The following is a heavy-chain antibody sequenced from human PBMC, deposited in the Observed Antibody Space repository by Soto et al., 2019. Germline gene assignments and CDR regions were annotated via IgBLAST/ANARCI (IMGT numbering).Heavy chain of an antibody. J-gene: IGHJ3*02. Sequence: PWWSLRLSCSASVFTFSSYAMSCVRQAPGKGLEWVAVIWYDGSNKYYADSVKGRFTISRDNSKNTLYLQMNSLRAEDTAVYYCARDRRDGAFDIWGQGTMVTVSS. CDR1: VFTFSSYA. CDR2: IWYDGSNK. V-gene: IGHV3-33*08. CDR3: ARDRRDGAFDI.